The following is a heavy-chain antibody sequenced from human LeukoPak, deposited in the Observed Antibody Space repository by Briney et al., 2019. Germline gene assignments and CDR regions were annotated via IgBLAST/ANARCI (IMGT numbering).Heavy chain of an antibody. Sequence: PGGSLRLSCAASGFTFSSYGMHWVRQAPGKGLEWVAVIWYDGSNKYYADSVKDRFTISRDNSKNTLYLQMNSLRAEDTAVYYCARGPRGYALDHWGQGTLVTVSS. CDR2: IWYDGSNK. CDR3: ARGPRGYALDH. D-gene: IGHD2-2*01. V-gene: IGHV3-33*01. J-gene: IGHJ5*02. CDR1: GFTFSSYG.